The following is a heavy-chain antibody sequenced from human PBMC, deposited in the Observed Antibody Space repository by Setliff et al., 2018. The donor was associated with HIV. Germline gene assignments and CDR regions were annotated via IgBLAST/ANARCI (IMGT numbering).Heavy chain of an antibody. CDR3: ARDRGNADYYYGMDV. J-gene: IGHJ6*02. Sequence: GESLKISCKGSGYSFTNSWIGWVRQMPGKGLEWMGIIYPGDSDAKYNPSFQGQVTISADKSISTAYLQWSSLKASDTAVYYCARDRGNADYYYGMDVWGQGTTVTVSS. D-gene: IGHD3-10*01. V-gene: IGHV5-51*01. CDR1: GYSFTNSW. CDR2: IYPGDSDA.